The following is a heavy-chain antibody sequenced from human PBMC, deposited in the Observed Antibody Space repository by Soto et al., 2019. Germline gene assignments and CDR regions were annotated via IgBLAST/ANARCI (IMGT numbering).Heavy chain of an antibody. J-gene: IGHJ3*01. CDR3: AHAFGGTSWPNDAFDV. V-gene: IGHV2-5*02. CDR2: IYWDDDT. D-gene: IGHD2-2*01. Sequence: QITLKESGPTLVKPTQTLTLTYILSGFSFSADGVGVGWIRQPPGKAVEWLALIYWDDDTRYSPSLKSRLTITNDTSKNQVVLTMTNMDPVDTCTYYCAHAFGGTSWPNDAFDVWGQGTVVTVSS. CDR1: GFSFSADGVG.